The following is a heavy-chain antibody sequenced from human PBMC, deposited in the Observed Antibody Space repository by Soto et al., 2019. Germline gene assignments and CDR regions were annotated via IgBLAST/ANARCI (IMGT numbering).Heavy chain of an antibody. CDR2: ISGSGGNT. V-gene: IGHV3-23*01. CDR3: AKDKGLRRQPGDWFDP. Sequence: GGSLRLSCAASGFTFSAYAMSWVRQAPGKGLEWVSVISGSGGNTYYADAVKGRFTISRDNSENTLYLQMNNLRVEDTAMYFCAKDKGLRRQPGDWFDPWGQGTLVTVSS. J-gene: IGHJ5*02. CDR1: GFTFSAYA.